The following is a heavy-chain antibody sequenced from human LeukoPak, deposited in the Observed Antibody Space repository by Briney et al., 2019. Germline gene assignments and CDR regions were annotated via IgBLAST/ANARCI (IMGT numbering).Heavy chain of an antibody. CDR1: GGSISSGSYS. V-gene: IGHV4-30-2*01. CDR2: IYHSGST. J-gene: IGHJ6*02. D-gene: IGHD3-3*01. Sequence: SQTLSLTCAVSGGSISSGSYSWSWIRQPPGKGLEWIGYIYHSGSTNYNPSLKSRVTISVDTSKNQFSLKLSSVTAADTAVYYCAREPIFGVVIYYGLDVWGQGSTVTVSS. CDR3: AREPIFGVVIYYGLDV.